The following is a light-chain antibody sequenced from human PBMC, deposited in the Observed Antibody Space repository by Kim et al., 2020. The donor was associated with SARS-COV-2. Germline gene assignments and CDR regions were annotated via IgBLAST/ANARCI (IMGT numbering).Light chain of an antibody. CDR3: TAWDESLHVWV. J-gene: IGLJ3*02. Sequence: QSVLTQPPSASGTPGQRVAISCSGSSSNIESETVNWYQHLPGTAPKLLIHTNDQRPSGVPVRFSASKSGTSASLAISGLQSEDEADYYCTAWDESLHVWVFGGGTQLTVL. CDR1: SSNIESET. CDR2: TND. V-gene: IGLV1-44*01.